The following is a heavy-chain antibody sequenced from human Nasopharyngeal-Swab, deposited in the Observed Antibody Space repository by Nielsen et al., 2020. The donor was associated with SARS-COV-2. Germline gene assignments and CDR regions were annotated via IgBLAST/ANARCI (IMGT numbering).Heavy chain of an antibody. J-gene: IGHJ3*02. V-gene: IGHV3-23*01. CDR3: AKDIVRGVMDAFDI. D-gene: IGHD3-10*01. CDR1: GFTFSSYA. CDR2: ISGSGGST. Sequence: GGSLRLSCAASGFTFSSYAMSWVRQAPGKGLEWVSAISGSGGSTYYADSVKGRFTISRDNAKNSLYLQMNSLRAEDTALYYCAKDIVRGVMDAFDIWGQGTMVTVSS.